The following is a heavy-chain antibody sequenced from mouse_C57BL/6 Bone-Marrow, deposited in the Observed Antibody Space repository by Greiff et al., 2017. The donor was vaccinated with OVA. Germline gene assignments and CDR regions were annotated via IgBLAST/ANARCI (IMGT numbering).Heavy chain of an antibody. CDR3: ARFRLRRGLAY. CDR1: GYTFTSYG. CDR2: IYPRSGNT. Sequence: VKLMESGAELARPGASVKLSCKASGYTFTSYGISWVKQRTGQGLEWIGEIYPRSGNTYYNEKFKGKATLTADKSSSTAYMELRSLTSEDSAVYFCARFRLRRGLAYWGQGTTLTVSS. J-gene: IGHJ2*01. V-gene: IGHV1-81*01. D-gene: IGHD2-4*01.